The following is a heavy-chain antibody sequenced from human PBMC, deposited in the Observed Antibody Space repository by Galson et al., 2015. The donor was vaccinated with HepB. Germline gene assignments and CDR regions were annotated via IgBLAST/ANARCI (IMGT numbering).Heavy chain of an antibody. CDR2: ISGSGGST. J-gene: IGHJ4*02. D-gene: IGHD3-22*01. Sequence: SLRLSCAASGFTFSSYAMSWVRQAPGKGLEWVSVISGSGGSTYYADSAKGWFTISRDNSKNTLYLQMNSLRAEDTAVYYCAKEQEAFTMIVVAADYWGQGTLVTVSS. CDR1: GFTFSSYA. CDR3: AKEQEAFTMIVVAADY. V-gene: IGHV3-23*01.